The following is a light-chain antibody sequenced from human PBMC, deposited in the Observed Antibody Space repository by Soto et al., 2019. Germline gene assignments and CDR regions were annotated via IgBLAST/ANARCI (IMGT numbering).Light chain of an antibody. CDR1: QSVSNY. J-gene: IGKJ2*01. CDR3: QQRTSWPGT. V-gene: IGKV3-11*01. Sequence: ETVLTQSPATLSLSPGQIATLSCRASQSVSNYLAWYQQKPGQAPRLLIYDASKRATGIPARFSGSGSGTDFTLTISSLESEDFAVYYCQQRTSWPGTCGQGTKGDIK. CDR2: DAS.